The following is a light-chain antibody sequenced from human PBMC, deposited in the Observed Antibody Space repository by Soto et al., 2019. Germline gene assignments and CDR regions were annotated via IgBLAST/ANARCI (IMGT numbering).Light chain of an antibody. V-gene: IGLV1-40*01. CDR2: GDN. Sequence: QSVLTQPPSVSGAPGQRVTISCIGGSSNIGAGYNVHWYQQLPGTAPKLLISGDNNRPSGVPDRFSGSKSGTSASLAITGLQDEDEADDYCQSYERSLSGSRVVFGGGTKVTVL. J-gene: IGLJ2*01. CDR1: SSNIGAGYN. CDR3: QSYERSLSGSRVV.